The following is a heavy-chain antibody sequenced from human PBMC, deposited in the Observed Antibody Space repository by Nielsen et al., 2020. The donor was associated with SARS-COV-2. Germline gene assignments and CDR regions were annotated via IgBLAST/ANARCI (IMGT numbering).Heavy chain of an antibody. Sequence: SVKVSCKASGYTFTSYAMHWVRQAPGQGLEWMGGIIPIFGTANYAQKFQGRVTITADESTSTAYMELSSLRSEDTAVYYCARSGVYYYGSGSYYHDYYYYMDVWGKGTTVTVSS. J-gene: IGHJ6*03. CDR2: IIPIFGTA. V-gene: IGHV1-69*13. CDR3: ARSGVYYYGSGSYYHDYYYYMDV. D-gene: IGHD3-10*01. CDR1: GYTFTSYA.